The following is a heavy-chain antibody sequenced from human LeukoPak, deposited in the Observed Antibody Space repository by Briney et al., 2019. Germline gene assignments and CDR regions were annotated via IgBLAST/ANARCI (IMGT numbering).Heavy chain of an antibody. CDR2: IIPLLGIA. CDR1: GGTFNSYA. CDR3: ARDQYYDSSGYYFDY. V-gene: IGHV1-69*10. D-gene: IGHD3-22*01. Sequence: GSSVNVSCKASGGTFNSYAISWVRPAPGQALEWMGRIIPLLGIANYAQKFQGSVTISADKSTTTAYMELSSLRSEDTAVYYCARDQYYDSSGYYFDYWGQGTLVTVSS. J-gene: IGHJ4*02.